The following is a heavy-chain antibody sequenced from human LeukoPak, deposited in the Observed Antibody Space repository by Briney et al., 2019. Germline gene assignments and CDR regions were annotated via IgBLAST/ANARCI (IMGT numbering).Heavy chain of an antibody. Sequence: GGSLRLPCAASGFTFSDYSMNWVRQAPGKGLEWVSYISFSVNTKYYGDSVKGRFTISRDNAKNSLNLHMDSLRAEDTAVYYCAREGSFYGMDVWGQGTTVTVSS. CDR3: AREGSFYGMDV. D-gene: IGHD6-6*01. CDR1: GFTFSDYS. CDR2: ISFSVNTK. V-gene: IGHV3-48*04. J-gene: IGHJ6*02.